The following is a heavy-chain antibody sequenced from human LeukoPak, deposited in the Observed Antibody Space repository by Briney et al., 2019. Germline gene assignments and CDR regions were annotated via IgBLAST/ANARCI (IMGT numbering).Heavy chain of an antibody. CDR2: MNPNSGNT. CDR1: GYTFTSYD. D-gene: IGHD3-3*01. J-gene: IGHJ4*02. Sequence: GASVKVSCKASGYTFTSYDINWVRQAPGQGLEWMGWMNPNSGNTGYAQKFQGRVTITRNTSISTAYMELSSLRSEDTAVYYCARAYDFWSGYYPFDYWGQGTLVTVSS. V-gene: IGHV1-8*03. CDR3: ARAYDFWSGYYPFDY.